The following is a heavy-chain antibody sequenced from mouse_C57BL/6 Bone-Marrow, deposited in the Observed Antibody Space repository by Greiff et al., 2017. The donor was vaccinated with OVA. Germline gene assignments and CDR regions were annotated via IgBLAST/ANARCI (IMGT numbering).Heavy chain of an antibody. CDR2: IWTGGGT. CDR3: ASLYYYGSSFSFDY. D-gene: IGHD1-1*01. Sequence: VKLVESGPGLVAPSQSLSITCTVSGFSLTSYAISWVRQPPGKGLEWLGVIWTGGGTNYNSALKSRLTISKDNSKSQVFLKMNSLQTDDTARYYCASLYYYGSSFSFDYWGQGTTLTVSS. V-gene: IGHV2-9-1*01. CDR1: GFSLTSYA. J-gene: IGHJ2*01.